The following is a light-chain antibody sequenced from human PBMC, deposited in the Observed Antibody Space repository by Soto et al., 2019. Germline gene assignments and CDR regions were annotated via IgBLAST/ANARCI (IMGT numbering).Light chain of an antibody. CDR3: HHYGSSRIT. CDR2: AAS. V-gene: IGKV3-20*01. J-gene: IGKJ5*01. CDR1: QSVSSGY. Sequence: EIVLTQSPGTLSLSPGERATLSCRASQSVSSGYLAWFQQKPGQAPRLVIYAASSRATGIPDRLSGSVSGTDFTLTISRLEPEDFAVYYCHHYGSSRITFGQGTRLEIK.